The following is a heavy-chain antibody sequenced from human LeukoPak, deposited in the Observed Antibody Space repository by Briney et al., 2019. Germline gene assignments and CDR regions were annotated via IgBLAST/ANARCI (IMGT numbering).Heavy chain of an antibody. CDR3: ARGHYDSSGYFTFDY. Sequence: SVKVSCKASGGTFSSYAISWVRQAPGQGLEWMGGIIPIFGIANYAQKFQGRVTITADESTSTAYMELSSLRSEDTAVYYCARGHYDSSGYFTFDYWGQGTLVTVSS. D-gene: IGHD3-22*01. CDR2: IIPIFGIA. J-gene: IGHJ4*02. CDR1: GGTFSSYA. V-gene: IGHV1-69*13.